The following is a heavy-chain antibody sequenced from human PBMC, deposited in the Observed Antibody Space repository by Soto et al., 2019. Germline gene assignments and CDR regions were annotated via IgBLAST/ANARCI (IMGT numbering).Heavy chain of an antibody. CDR3: AREGRRYDFGSGSYYYYGMDV. CDR1: GGSISSYY. CDR2: IYYSGST. J-gene: IGHJ6*02. D-gene: IGHD3-3*01. V-gene: IGHV4-59*01. Sequence: SETLSLTCTVSGGSISSYYWSWIRQPPGKGLEWIGYIYYSGSTNYNPSLKSRVTISVDTSKNQFSLKLSSVTAADTAVYYCAREGRRYDFGSGSYYYYGMDVWGQGTTVTVSS.